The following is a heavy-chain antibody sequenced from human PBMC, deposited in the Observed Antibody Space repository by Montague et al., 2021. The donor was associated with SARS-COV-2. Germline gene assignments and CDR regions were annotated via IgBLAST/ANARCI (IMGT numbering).Heavy chain of an antibody. CDR1: GFTFSSYA. CDR3: AREDPIQAFDI. V-gene: IGHV3-30-3*01. CDR2: ISYDGSNK. D-gene: IGHD5-18*01. Sequence: SLRLSCAAPGFTFSSYAMHWVRQAPGKGLEWVAVISYDGSNKYYADSVKGRFTISRDNSENTLYLQMNSLRAEDTAVYYCAREDPIQAFDIWGQGTMVTVSS. J-gene: IGHJ3*02.